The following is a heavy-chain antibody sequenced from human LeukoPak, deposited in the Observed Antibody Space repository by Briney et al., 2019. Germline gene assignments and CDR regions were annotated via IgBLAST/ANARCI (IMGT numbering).Heavy chain of an antibody. CDR3: ARDERSGWYQEGFDY. J-gene: IGHJ4*02. Sequence: GGPLRLSCAASGFTSSDYYMSWIRQAPGKGLEWVSYISSSSSYTNYADSVKGRFTISRDNAKNSLYLQMNSLRAEDTAVYYCARDERSGWYQEGFDYWGQGTLVTVSS. CDR2: ISSSSSYT. CDR1: GFTSSDYY. V-gene: IGHV3-11*06. D-gene: IGHD6-19*01.